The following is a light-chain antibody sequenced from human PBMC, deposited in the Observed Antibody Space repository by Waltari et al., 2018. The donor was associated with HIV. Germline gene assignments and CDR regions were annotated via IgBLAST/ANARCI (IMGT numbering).Light chain of an antibody. Sequence: QSVLTQPPSASGTPGQRVTISCSGSSSTIGSTPVSWYQQLPGTAPKLLININDQRPSGVPDRFSGSKSGTSASLAISGLQSEDEADYYCAAWDDSLNAWAFGGGTKLTVL. J-gene: IGLJ3*02. V-gene: IGLV1-44*01. CDR2: IND. CDR3: AAWDDSLNAWA. CDR1: SSTIGSTP.